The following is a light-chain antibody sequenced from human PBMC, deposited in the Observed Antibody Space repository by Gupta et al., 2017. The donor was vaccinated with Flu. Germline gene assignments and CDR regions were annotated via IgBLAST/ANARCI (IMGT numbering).Light chain of an antibody. V-gene: IGKV3-15*01. CDR3: QHYNNWPPYI. CDR2: GAS. J-gene: IGKJ2*01. CDR1: QSVSSN. Sequence: EIVMTQSPATLSVSPGERATLSCRASQSVSSNLAWYQQKPGQAPRLLIYGASTRATGIPARFSGSGSGKEFTLTIISLQSEDFAVYYCQHYNNWPPYIFGQGTKLEIK.